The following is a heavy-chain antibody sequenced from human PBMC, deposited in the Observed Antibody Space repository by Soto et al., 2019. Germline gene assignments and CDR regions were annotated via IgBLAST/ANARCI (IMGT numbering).Heavy chain of an antibody. V-gene: IGHV3-23*01. Sequence: GSLRLSCAASGFTFNTYVMNWVRQAPGKGLEWVSTISYSADKTHYADSVKGRFTISRDNSRDTLFLQMNSLRADDAAVYYCARRARTATTNWCSFDVWGQGTMVTVSS. CDR1: GFTFNTYV. CDR2: ISYSADKT. J-gene: IGHJ3*01. D-gene: IGHD1-7*01. CDR3: ARRARTATTNWCSFDV.